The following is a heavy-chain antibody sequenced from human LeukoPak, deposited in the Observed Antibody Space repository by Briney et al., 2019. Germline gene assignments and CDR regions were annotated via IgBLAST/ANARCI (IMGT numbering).Heavy chain of an antibody. V-gene: IGHV1-46*01. J-gene: IGHJ6*03. Sequence: ASVKVSCKASGGTFSSYAISWVRQAPGQGLEWMGIINPSGGSTSYAQKFQGRVTMTRDMSTSTVYMELNSLRAEDTAVYYCARENSLYDYGDYRYYYYMDVWGKGTTVTISS. CDR1: GGTFSSYA. CDR3: ARENSLYDYGDYRYYYYMDV. D-gene: IGHD4-17*01. CDR2: INPSGGST.